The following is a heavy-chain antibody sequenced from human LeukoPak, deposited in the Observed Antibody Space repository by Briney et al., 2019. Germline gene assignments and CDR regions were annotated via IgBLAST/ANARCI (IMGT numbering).Heavy chain of an antibody. J-gene: IGHJ4*02. Sequence: GGSLRLSCSASGFTFSSYWMTWVRQAPGKGLEWVANINADGSPTSYVDSVKGRFTISRDNAKNSLYLQMSSLRAEDTAVYYCARGGRPDYWGQGTLVTVSS. CDR3: ARGGRPDY. V-gene: IGHV3-7*01. CDR1: GFTFSSYW. D-gene: IGHD3-10*01. CDR2: INADGSPT.